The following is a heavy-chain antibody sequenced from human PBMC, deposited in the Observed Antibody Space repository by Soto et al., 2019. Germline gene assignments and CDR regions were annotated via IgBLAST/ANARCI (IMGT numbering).Heavy chain of an antibody. CDR1: GFTFSSYG. D-gene: IGHD2-15*01. CDR2: ISYDGSNK. Sequence: QVQLVESGGGVVQPGRSLRLSCAASGFTFSSYGMHWVRQAPGKGLEWVAVISYDGSNKYYADSVKGRFTISRDNSKNTLYLQMNSLRAEDTAVYYCAKVGYCSSGSCYHYDYWGQGTLVTVSS. V-gene: IGHV3-30*18. J-gene: IGHJ4*02. CDR3: AKVGYCSSGSCYHYDY.